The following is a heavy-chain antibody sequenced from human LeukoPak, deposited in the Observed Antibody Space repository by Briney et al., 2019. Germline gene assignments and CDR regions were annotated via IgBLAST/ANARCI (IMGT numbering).Heavy chain of an antibody. J-gene: IGHJ6*02. V-gene: IGHV1-69*04. D-gene: IGHD5-24*01. Sequence: SVKVSCKASGGAFSSYGITWVRQAPGQEPEWMGRIIPILDMADYAQKFQGRVTITADKSTRTAHMEMSSLRSEDTAVYYCARDGGWLQTQNHYYYHGLDVWGQGTTVTVSS. CDR2: IIPILDMA. CDR3: ARDGGWLQTQNHYYYHGLDV. CDR1: GGAFSSYG.